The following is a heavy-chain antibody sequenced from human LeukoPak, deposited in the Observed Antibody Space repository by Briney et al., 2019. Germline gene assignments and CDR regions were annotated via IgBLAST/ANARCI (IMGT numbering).Heavy chain of an antibody. D-gene: IGHD3-3*01. CDR1: GYSFTSYW. CDR2: SYPGDSDT. V-gene: IGHV5-51*01. Sequence: GESLKISCXGSGYSFTSYWIGWVRQMPGKGLEWMGISYPGDSDTRYSPSFQGQVTISADKSISTAYLQWSSLKASDTAMYYCARSSNYDFWSGYHPNWFDPWGQGTLVTVSS. J-gene: IGHJ5*02. CDR3: ARSSNYDFWSGYHPNWFDP.